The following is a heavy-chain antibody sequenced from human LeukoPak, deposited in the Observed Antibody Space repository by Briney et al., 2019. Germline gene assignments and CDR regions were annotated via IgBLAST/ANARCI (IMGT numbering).Heavy chain of an antibody. J-gene: IGHJ4*02. CDR2: INPSGGST. Sequence: ASVKVSCKASGYTFTSYYMHWVRQAPGQGLEWMGIINPSGGSTSYAQKFQGRVTMTRDMSTSTVYMGLSSLRSEDTAVYYCARKKAAAAFFDYWGQGTLVTVSS. V-gene: IGHV1-46*01. D-gene: IGHD6-13*01. CDR3: ARKKAAAAFFDY. CDR1: GYTFTSYY.